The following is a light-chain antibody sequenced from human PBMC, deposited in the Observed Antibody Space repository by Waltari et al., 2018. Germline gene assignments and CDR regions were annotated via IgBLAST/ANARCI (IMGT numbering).Light chain of an antibody. J-gene: IGKJ1*01. CDR1: QSVNTN. V-gene: IGKV3-15*01. CDR3: QQYNNWPPTWT. CDR2: DAS. Sequence: EIVMTQSPATLSVSPGERATLSCRASQSVNTNLAWYQQKPGQTPRLLIYDASTRPTAIPARFSGSGSGTEFTLTISSLQSEDFAVYYCQQYNNWPPTWTCGQGTRVEIK.